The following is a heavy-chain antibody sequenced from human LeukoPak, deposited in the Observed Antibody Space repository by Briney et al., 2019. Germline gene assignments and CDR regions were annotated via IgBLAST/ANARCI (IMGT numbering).Heavy chain of an antibody. J-gene: IGHJ3*02. Sequence: SETLSLTCAVYGGSFSGYYWSWIRQPPGKGLEWIGEINHSGGTNYNPSLKSRVTISVDTSKNQFSLKLSSVTAADTAVYYCARGSDSNYDFWSGYSVDAFDIWGQGTMVTVSS. D-gene: IGHD3-3*01. CDR2: INHSGGT. V-gene: IGHV4-34*01. CDR3: ARGSDSNYDFWSGYSVDAFDI. CDR1: GGSFSGYY.